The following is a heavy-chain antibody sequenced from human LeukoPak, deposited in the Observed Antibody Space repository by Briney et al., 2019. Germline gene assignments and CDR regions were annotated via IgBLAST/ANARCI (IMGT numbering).Heavy chain of an antibody. CDR1: GGSISSYY. CDR2: IYYSGST. V-gene: IGHV4-59*01. D-gene: IGHD2-2*01. Sequence: SETLSLTCTVSGGSISSYYWSWIRQPPGKGLEWIGYIYYSGSTNYNPSLKSGVTISVDTSKNQFSLKLTSVTAADTAVYYCARAGSSSTSWILDYWGQGTLATVSS. CDR3: ARAGSSSTSWILDY. J-gene: IGHJ4*02.